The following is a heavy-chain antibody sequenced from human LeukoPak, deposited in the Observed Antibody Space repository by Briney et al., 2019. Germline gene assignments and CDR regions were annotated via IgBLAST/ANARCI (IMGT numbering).Heavy chain of an antibody. CDR3: ARSIIMITFGGVSSFDY. CDR2: IIPIFGTA. V-gene: IGHV1-69*05. J-gene: IGHJ4*02. D-gene: IGHD3-16*01. CDR1: GGTFSSYA. Sequence: ASVKVSCKASGGTFSSYAISWVRQAPGQGLEWMGGIIPIFGTANYAQKFQGRVTITTDESTSTAYMELSSLRSEDTAVYHCARSIIMITFGGVSSFDYWGQGTLVTVSS.